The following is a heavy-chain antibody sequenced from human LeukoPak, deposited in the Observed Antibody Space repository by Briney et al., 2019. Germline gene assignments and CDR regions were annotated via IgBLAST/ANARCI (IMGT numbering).Heavy chain of an antibody. CDR1: GFTFSDYY. CDR3: AKDRSWAIWFGELLYADY. V-gene: IGHV3-11*01. D-gene: IGHD3-10*01. CDR2: ISSSGSTI. J-gene: IGHJ4*02. Sequence: GGSLRLSCAASGFTFSDYYMSWIRQAPGKGLEWVSYISSSGSTIYYADSVKGRFTISRDNSKNTLYLQMNSLRAEDTAVYYCAKDRSWAIWFGELLYADYWGQGTLVTVSS.